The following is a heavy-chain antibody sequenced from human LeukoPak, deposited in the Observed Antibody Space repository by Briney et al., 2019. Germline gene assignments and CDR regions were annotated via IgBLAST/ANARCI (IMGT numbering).Heavy chain of an antibody. J-gene: IGHJ4*02. CDR2: IYPGDSDT. V-gene: IGHV5-51*01. CDR3: ARLGAYCGGDCYSGFDY. Sequence: GESLKISCEGSGYRFTSYWIGWVRQMPGKGLEWMGIIYPGDSDTRYSPSFQGQVTISADKSISTAYLQWSSLKASDTAMYYCARLGAYCGGDCYSGFDYWSQGTLVTVSS. D-gene: IGHD2-21*02. CDR1: GYRFTSYW.